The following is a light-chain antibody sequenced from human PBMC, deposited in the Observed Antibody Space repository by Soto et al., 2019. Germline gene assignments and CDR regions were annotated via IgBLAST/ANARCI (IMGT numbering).Light chain of an antibody. Sequence: DIQMTQSPSSLSASVGDRVTITCRASQSISSYLNWYQQKPGKAPKLLIYAASSLQSGVPSRFSGSGSGTDFTLTSSSLQPEDVATYYCQQSNSTLWTFGPGTKVAIK. CDR2: AAS. CDR3: QQSNSTLWT. V-gene: IGKV1-39*01. CDR1: QSISSY. J-gene: IGKJ3*01.